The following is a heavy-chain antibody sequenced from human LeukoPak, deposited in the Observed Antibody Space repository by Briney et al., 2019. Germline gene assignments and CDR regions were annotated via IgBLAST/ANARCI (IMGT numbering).Heavy chain of an antibody. CDR1: GFTFSRSW. D-gene: IGHD7-27*01. Sequence: GGSLRLPCEVSGFTFSRSWMSWVRQAPGKGLEWVANIKQDGSEKSYVDSVRGRFTISRDNAKNSLFLQMNSLRAEDTAVYYCARENGDYWYFDLWGRGTLVTVSS. J-gene: IGHJ2*01. CDR2: IKQDGSEK. CDR3: ARENGDYWYFDL. V-gene: IGHV3-7*01.